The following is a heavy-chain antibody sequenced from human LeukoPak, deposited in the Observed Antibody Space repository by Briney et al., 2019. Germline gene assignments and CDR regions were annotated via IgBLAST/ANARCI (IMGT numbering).Heavy chain of an antibody. D-gene: IGHD4-17*01. J-gene: IGHJ4*02. CDR2: IHYTGSP. CDR3: ARVDTVTTTFDY. Sequence: SETLSLTCTVSGGSVSSGNYYWSWIRQPPGKGLEWIGYIHYTGSPNYNPPLKSRVTISVDTSKNQFSLRLNSVTAADTAVYYCARVDTVTTTFDYWGQGTLVTVSS. V-gene: IGHV4-61*01. CDR1: GGSVSSGNYY.